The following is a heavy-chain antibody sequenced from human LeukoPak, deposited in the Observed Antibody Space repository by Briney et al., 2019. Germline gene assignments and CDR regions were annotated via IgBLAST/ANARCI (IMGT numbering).Heavy chain of an antibody. CDR1: GYTFTAYF. V-gene: IGHV1-2*02. D-gene: IGHD4-11*01. CDR3: TRPPTITTWRIFDF. J-gene: IGHJ4*02. CDR2: INPNSGAT. Sequence: ASVKVSCKASGYTFTAYFIHWVRQAPGQGLEWMGWINPNSGATHYEWNFQGRVTMTRDTSISTAYMELSSLRSDDTAVYYCTRPPTITTWRIFDFWGQGTLVTVFS.